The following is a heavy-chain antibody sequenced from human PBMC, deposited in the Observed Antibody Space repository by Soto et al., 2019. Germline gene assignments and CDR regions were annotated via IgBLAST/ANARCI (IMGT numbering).Heavy chain of an antibody. CDR2: INPNSGGT. J-gene: IGHJ3*02. D-gene: IGHD7-27*01. CDR1: GYTFTGYY. CDR3: ARGGGLGASRAFDI. V-gene: IGHV1-2*04. Sequence: ASVKVSCKASGYTFTGYYMHWVRKAPGQGLEWMGWINPNSGGTNYAQKFQGWVTMTRDTSISTAYMELSRLRSDDTAVYYCARGGGLGASRAFDIWGLGTMVTVSS.